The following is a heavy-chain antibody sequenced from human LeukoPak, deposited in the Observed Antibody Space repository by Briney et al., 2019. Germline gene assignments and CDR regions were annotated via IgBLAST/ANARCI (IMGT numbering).Heavy chain of an antibody. J-gene: IGHJ6*02. CDR1: RGTFSSCT. CDR3: ARDLGGYSYGGYYYYGMDV. Sequence: SVKVSCKASRGTFSSCTISWVRKAPGQGLEWMGRINPNHGIANYAQKFQGRVAITADKSTSTAYMELSSLRSEDTAVYYCARDLGGYSYGGYYYYGMDVWGQGTTVTVSS. D-gene: IGHD5-18*01. V-gene: IGHV1-69*04. CDR2: INPNHGIA.